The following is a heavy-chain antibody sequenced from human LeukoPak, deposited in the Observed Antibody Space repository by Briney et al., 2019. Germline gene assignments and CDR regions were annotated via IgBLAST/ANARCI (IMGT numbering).Heavy chain of an antibody. CDR3: ARSSIAAAGPLDY. CDR1: GGTFSSYA. CDR2: IIPILGIA. J-gene: IGHJ4*02. Sequence: GASVKVSCKASGGTFSSYAISWVRQAPGQGLEWMGRIIPILGIANYAQKFQGRVTITADKSTSTAYMELSSLRSEDTAVYYCARSSIAAAGPLDYWGQGTLVTVSS. D-gene: IGHD6-13*01. V-gene: IGHV1-69*04.